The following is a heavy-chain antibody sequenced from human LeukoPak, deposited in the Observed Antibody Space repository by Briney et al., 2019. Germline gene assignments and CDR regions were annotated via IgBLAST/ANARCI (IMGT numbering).Heavy chain of an antibody. Sequence: GGSLRLSCAASGFTFSSYSMNWVRQAPGKGLEWVSYISSSSSTIYYADSVKGRFTISRDNAKNSLYLQMNSLRAEDTAVYYCARGKPIYGSGTVTDYWGQGTLVTVSS. V-gene: IGHV3-48*04. CDR3: ARGKPIYGSGTVTDY. J-gene: IGHJ4*02. D-gene: IGHD3-10*01. CDR1: GFTFSSYS. CDR2: ISSSSSTI.